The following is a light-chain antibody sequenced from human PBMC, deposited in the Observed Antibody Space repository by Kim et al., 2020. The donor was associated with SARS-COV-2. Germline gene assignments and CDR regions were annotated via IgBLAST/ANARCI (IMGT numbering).Light chain of an antibody. CDR3: SSFAGSNKL. V-gene: IGLV2-8*01. CDR2: EVN. J-gene: IGLJ2*01. Sequence: QSVVTQPPSASGSPGQSVTISCTGTSSDIGGYNYVSWYQQHPGKAPKVMIYEVNKRPSGVPDRFSGSKSGNTASLTVSGLQAEDEADYYCSSFAGSNKLFGGGTQLTVL. CDR1: SSDIGGYNY.